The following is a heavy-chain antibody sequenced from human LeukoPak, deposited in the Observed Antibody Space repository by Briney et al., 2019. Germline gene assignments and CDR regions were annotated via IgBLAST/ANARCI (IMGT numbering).Heavy chain of an antibody. J-gene: IGHJ4*02. CDR1: GFTFSSYA. V-gene: IGHV3-23*01. Sequence: GGSLRLSCAASGFTFSSYAMSWVRQAPGKGLEWVSAISGSGGSTYYADSVKGRFTISRDNAKNSLYLQMNSLRAEDTAVYYCARGLGVVGAFDYWGQGTLVTVSS. D-gene: IGHD1-26*01. CDR3: ARGLGVVGAFDY. CDR2: ISGSGGST.